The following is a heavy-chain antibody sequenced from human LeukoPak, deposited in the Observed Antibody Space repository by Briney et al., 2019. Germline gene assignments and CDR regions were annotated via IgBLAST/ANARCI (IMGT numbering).Heavy chain of an antibody. J-gene: IGHJ4*02. D-gene: IGHD6-19*01. CDR1: GGSFSGYY. Sequence: SETLSLTCAVYGGSFSGYYWSWIRQPPGKGLEWIGEINHSGSTNYNPSLKSRVTISVDTSKNQFSLKLSSVTAADTAVYYCARGRSSGWTYYYYYLDYWGQGTLVTVSS. CDR3: ARGRSSGWTYYYYYLDY. V-gene: IGHV4-34*01. CDR2: INHSGST.